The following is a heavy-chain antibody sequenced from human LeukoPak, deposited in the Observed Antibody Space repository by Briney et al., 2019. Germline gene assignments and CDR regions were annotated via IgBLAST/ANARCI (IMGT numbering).Heavy chain of an antibody. D-gene: IGHD2-15*01. CDR2: ISYDGSNR. J-gene: IGHJ4*02. Sequence: VRSLRLSCAASGFTFSSYAMHWVRQAPGKGLEWVAVISYDGSNRYYADSVNGRFTISRDNSKNTLYLQLNSLRAEDTAVYYCANIPEEVVAAAGTGHFDYWGQGTLVIVSS. CDR3: ANIPEEVVAAAGTGHFDY. CDR1: GFTFSSYA. V-gene: IGHV3-30*04.